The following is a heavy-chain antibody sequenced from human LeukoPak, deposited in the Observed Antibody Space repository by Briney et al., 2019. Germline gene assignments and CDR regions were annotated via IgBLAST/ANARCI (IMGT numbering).Heavy chain of an antibody. CDR2: IYSGGNT. Sequence: GGALTLSCTVSGFPVSINSMSWVRQAPGKGLEWVSFIYSGGNTHYSDSVKGRFTISRDSSKNTLYLQMNSLRAEDTAVYYCARRAGEYSHPYDYWGQGTLVTVSS. D-gene: IGHD4-17*01. J-gene: IGHJ4*02. CDR1: GFPVSINS. V-gene: IGHV3-53*01. CDR3: ARRAGEYSHPYDY.